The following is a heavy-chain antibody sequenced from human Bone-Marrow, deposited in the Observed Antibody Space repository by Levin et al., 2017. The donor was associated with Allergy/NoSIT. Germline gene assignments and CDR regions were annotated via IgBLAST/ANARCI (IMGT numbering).Heavy chain of an antibody. V-gene: IGHV4-34*01. Sequence: SETLSLTCAVNGESFSGYFWTWIRQSPGKGLEWLGQINFNGITTYNPSLKSRVIISVDPTKKQFSLRLNYLTAADTALYYWARGGEVTSQYYFDYWGQGTLVTVSS. J-gene: IGHJ4*02. CDR3: ARGGEVTSQYYFDY. CDR2: INFNGIT. D-gene: IGHD3-3*01. CDR1: GESFSGYF.